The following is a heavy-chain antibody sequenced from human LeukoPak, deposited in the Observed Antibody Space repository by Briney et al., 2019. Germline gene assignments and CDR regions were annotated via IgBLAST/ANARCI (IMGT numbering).Heavy chain of an antibody. V-gene: IGHV3-11*01. CDR3: ARAAAYCGGDCSSYYFDY. CDR1: GFTFSDYY. D-gene: IGHD2-21*01. J-gene: IGHJ4*02. CDR2: ISSSGSTI. Sequence: GGSLRLSCAASGFTFSDYYMSWIRQAPGKGLEWVSYISSSGSTIYYGDSVKGRFTISRDNAKNSLYLQMNSLGAEDTAVYYCARAAAYCGGDCSSYYFDYWGQGTLVTVSS.